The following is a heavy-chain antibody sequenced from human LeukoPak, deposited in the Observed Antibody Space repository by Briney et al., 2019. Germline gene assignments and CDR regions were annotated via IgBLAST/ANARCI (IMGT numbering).Heavy chain of an antibody. CDR1: GYTFTNYA. D-gene: IGHD6-19*01. V-gene: IGHV1-3*03. J-gene: IGHJ4*02. Sequence: GASVKVSCKASGYTFTNYAMHWVRQAPGQRLEWMGWINAGNGNTKYSQEFQGRVTITRDTSASTTYMQLSSLRSEDMAVYYCARNRGVGNGWPIDCWGQGTLVTVSS. CDR2: INAGNGNT. CDR3: ARNRGVGNGWPIDC.